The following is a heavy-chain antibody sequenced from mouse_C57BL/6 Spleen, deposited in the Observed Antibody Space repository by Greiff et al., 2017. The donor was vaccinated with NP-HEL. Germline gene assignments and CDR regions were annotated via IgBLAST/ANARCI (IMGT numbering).Heavy chain of an antibody. CDR3: ARRADYGSSHGYFDV. CDR2: IYPRSGNT. V-gene: IGHV1-81*01. D-gene: IGHD1-1*01. J-gene: IGHJ1*03. CDR1: GYTFTSYG. Sequence: VQLQQSGAELARPGASVKLSCKASGYTFTSYGISWVKQRTGQGLEWIGEIYPRSGNTYYNEKFKGKATLTADKSSSTAYMELRSLTSEDSAVYFCARRADYGSSHGYFDVWGTGTTVTVSS.